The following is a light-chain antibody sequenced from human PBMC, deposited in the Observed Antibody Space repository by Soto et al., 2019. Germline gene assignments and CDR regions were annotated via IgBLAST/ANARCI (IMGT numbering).Light chain of an antibody. J-gene: IGKJ1*01. V-gene: IGKV3-20*01. CDR1: QRASRQY. CDR2: SVS. Sequence: VLTQSPDTLSLSRGDRATLSCRANQRASRQYLSWYQQRPGQPPRLLIYSVSMRADGIPDRFSGSGSGSEFTLTINRLEPEDFAVYYCQDFDSPQWTFGQGTKIEN. CDR3: QDFDSPQWT.